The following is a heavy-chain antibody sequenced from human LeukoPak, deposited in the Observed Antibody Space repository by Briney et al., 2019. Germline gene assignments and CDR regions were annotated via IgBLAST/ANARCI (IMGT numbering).Heavy chain of an antibody. D-gene: IGHD4-23*01. J-gene: IGHJ4*02. CDR2: LSGNGNTI. Sequence: GGSLGLSCAASGFTFSTYAMSWVRQAPGKGLECVSALSGNGNTIYYADSVKGRFTISRDNSKNTLSLQMNSLRAEDTAVYYCAKALYGGHDYWGQGTLVTVSS. V-gene: IGHV3-23*01. CDR3: AKALYGGHDY. CDR1: GFTFSTYA.